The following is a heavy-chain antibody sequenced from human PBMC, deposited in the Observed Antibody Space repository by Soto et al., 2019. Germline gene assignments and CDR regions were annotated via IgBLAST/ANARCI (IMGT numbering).Heavy chain of an antibody. CDR2: INAGYGNT. Sequence: SVKVSCKASAYTFSSYAMHWVRQAPGQRLEWMGWINAGYGNTKSSQKFQDRVTISRDTSASTAYMELTSLRSEDTAVYYCARDTGDGTFDFWGQGTLVTASS. D-gene: IGHD7-27*01. CDR3: ARDTGDGTFDF. CDR1: AYTFSSYA. J-gene: IGHJ4*02. V-gene: IGHV1-3*01.